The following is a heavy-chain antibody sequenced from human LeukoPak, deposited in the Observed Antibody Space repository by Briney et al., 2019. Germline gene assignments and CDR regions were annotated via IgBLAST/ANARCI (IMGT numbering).Heavy chain of an antibody. Sequence: ASVKVSCKASGCTFTSYGISWVRQAPGQGLEWMGWISAYNGNTNYAQKLQGRVTMTTDTSTSTAYMELRSLRSDDTAVYYCARDLLSGDYVAFDIWGQGTMVTVSS. D-gene: IGHD4-17*01. CDR1: GCTFTSYG. CDR2: ISAYNGNT. CDR3: ARDLLSGDYVAFDI. V-gene: IGHV1-18*01. J-gene: IGHJ3*02.